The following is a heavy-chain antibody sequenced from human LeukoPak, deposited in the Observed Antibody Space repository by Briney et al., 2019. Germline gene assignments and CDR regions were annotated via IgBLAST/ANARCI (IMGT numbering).Heavy chain of an antibody. D-gene: IGHD2-15*01. CDR2: IWYDGSNK. J-gene: IGHJ4*02. CDR3: AQKGGTDY. V-gene: IGHV3-33*06. CDR1: GFTFSSYG. Sequence: GGSLRLSCAASGFTFSSYGMHWVRQAPGKGLEWVAVIWYDGSNKYYADSVKGRFTISRDNAKNSLYLQMNSLRDDDTAVYYCAQKGGTDYWGQGTLVTVSS.